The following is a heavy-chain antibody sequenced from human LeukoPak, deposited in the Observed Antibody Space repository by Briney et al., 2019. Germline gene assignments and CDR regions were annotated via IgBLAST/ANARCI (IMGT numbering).Heavy chain of an antibody. CDR3: ARLYSSSSGDFDY. CDR1: GGSFSGYY. J-gene: IGHJ4*02. CDR2: INHSGST. V-gene: IGHV4-34*01. D-gene: IGHD6-6*01. Sequence: TSETLSLTCAVYGGSFSGYYWSWIRQPPGKGLEWIGEINHSGSTNYNPPLKSRVTISVDTSKNQFSLKLSSVTAADTAVYYCARLYSSSSGDFDYWGQGTLVTVSS.